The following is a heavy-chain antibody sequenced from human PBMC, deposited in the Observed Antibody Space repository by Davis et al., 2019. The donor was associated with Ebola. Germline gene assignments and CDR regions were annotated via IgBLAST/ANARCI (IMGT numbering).Heavy chain of an antibody. D-gene: IGHD3-22*01. V-gene: IGHV3-33*08. CDR2: IWYDGNNK. Sequence: PGGSLRLSCAASGFTFSGSAMHWVRQAPGKGLEWVAVIWYDGNNKYYADSVKGRFTISRDNSKNTLYLQMNSLRAEDTAVYYCARDEEGWLFDYWGQGTLVTVSS. J-gene: IGHJ4*02. CDR3: ARDEEGWLFDY. CDR1: GFTFSGSA.